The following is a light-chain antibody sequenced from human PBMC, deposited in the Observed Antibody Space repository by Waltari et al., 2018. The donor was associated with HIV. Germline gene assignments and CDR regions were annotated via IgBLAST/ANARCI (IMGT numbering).Light chain of an antibody. V-gene: IGKV3-20*01. Sequence: EIVLTQSPGTLSLSPGERATLSCRASQSVSSSYLAWYQQKPGQAPRVLIYGASSRATGIPDRFSGSGSGTDFTLTISRLEPEDFAVYYCQQYGSSPGFGGGTKAEIK. CDR1: QSVSSSY. CDR2: GAS. CDR3: QQYGSSPG. J-gene: IGKJ4*01.